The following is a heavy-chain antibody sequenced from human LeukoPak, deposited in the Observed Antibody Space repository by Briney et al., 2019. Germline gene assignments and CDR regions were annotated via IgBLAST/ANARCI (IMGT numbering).Heavy chain of an antibody. CDR3: ARLWSGYKRIDY. V-gene: IGHV4-61*02. CDR1: GGSISSGNYY. CDR2: IYTSGST. J-gene: IGHJ4*02. D-gene: IGHD5-12*01. Sequence: SQTLSLTCTVSGGSISSGNYYWSWIRQPAGKGLEWIGRIYTSGSTNYNPSLKSRVTISVDTSKNQFSLKLSSVTAADTAMYYCARLWSGYKRIDYWGQRTLVTVSS.